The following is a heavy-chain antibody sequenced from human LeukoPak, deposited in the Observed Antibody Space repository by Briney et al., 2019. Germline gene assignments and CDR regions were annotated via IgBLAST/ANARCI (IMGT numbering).Heavy chain of an antibody. Sequence: PSETLSLTCTVSGGSISSYYWSWIRQPPGKGLEWIGYIYYSGSTNYNPSLTSRVTISVDTSKNQFSLKLSSVTAADTAVYYCARDLGYYDSSGYFGTDAFDIRGQGTMVTVSS. CDR3: ARDLGYYDSSGYFGTDAFDI. D-gene: IGHD3-22*01. V-gene: IGHV4-59*01. J-gene: IGHJ3*02. CDR2: IYYSGST. CDR1: GGSISSYY.